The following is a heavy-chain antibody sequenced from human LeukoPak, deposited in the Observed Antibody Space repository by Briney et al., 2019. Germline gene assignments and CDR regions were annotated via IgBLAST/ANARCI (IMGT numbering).Heavy chain of an antibody. CDR3: ASAPYHSSGYSPDAFDI. CDR1: GFTFSSYG. CDR2: IYYSGST. V-gene: IGHV4-38-2*01. J-gene: IGHJ3*02. Sequence: GSLRLSCAASGFTFSSYGMSWVRQPPGKGLEWIGSIYYSGSTYCKPSLKSRLTISVDTSKNQFSLKLSSVTAADTAVYYCASAPYHSSGYSPDAFDIWGQGTMVTVSS. D-gene: IGHD3-22*01.